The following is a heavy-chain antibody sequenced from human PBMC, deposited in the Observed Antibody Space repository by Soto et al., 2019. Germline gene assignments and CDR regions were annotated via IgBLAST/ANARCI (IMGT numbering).Heavy chain of an antibody. CDR3: AKEIAVAGDLDY. J-gene: IGHJ4*01. V-gene: IGHV3-30*18. CDR1: RFTFNTYG. D-gene: IGHD6-19*01. CDR2: ISSDGNTQ. Sequence: GGSLRLSCVASRFTFNTYGIHWVRQAPGKGLDWVAVISSDGNTQYYADSVKGRFTISRDNSKNTLYLQMDRLRPEDTAVYYCAKEIAVAGDLDYWGHGTLVTVSS.